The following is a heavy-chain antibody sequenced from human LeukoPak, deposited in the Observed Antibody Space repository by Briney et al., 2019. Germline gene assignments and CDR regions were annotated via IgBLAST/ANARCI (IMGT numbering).Heavy chain of an antibody. D-gene: IGHD1-26*01. Sequence: PGGSLRLSCAASGFTFSSYGMHWVRQAPGKGLEWVAVISYDGSNKYYADSVKGRFTISRDNSKNTLNVQMNSLRAEDTAVYYCATLPGGGSPHSADYWGQGTLVTVSP. CDR2: ISYDGSNK. CDR1: GFTFSSYG. V-gene: IGHV3-30*03. CDR3: ATLPGGGSPHSADY. J-gene: IGHJ4*02.